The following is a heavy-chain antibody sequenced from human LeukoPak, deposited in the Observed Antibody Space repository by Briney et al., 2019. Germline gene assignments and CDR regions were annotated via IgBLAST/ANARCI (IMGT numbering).Heavy chain of an antibody. V-gene: IGHV3-9*01. J-gene: IGHJ2*01. CDR1: GFTFGDYG. CDR2: LGWNSRPE. Sequence: GTSLRLSCAASGFTFGDYGMHWVRQVPGKGLEWVSGLGWNSRPEDYADSVKGRFTISRDNAKSSLYLQTNSLRADDTALYYCVKRGGSDWYFDIWGRGTLVTVSS. CDR3: VKRGGSDWYFDI.